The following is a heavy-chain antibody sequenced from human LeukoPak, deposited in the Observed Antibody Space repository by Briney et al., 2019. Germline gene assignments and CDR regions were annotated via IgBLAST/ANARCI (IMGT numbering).Heavy chain of an antibody. J-gene: IGHJ6*03. D-gene: IGHD6-13*01. Sequence: SETLSLTCAVYGGSFSGYYWSWIRQPPGKGLEWIGEINHSGSTNYNPSLKSRVTISVDTSKNQFSLKLSSVTAADTAVYYCARRPGYSSSWPAYYYYYMDVWGKGTTVTVSS. CDR1: GGSFSGYY. V-gene: IGHV4-34*01. CDR3: ARRPGYSSSWPAYYYYYMDV. CDR2: INHSGST.